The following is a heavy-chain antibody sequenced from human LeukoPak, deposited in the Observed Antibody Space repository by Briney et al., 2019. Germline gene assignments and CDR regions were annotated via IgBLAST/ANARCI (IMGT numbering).Heavy chain of an antibody. J-gene: IGHJ4*02. CDR1: GFTFSNYA. D-gene: IGHD3-22*01. CDR2: IIGSGATT. Sequence: GGSLRLSCAASGFTFSNYAMSWVRQAPGKGLEWVAAIIGSGATTHYGNSVKGRFTISRDNSKNILYLQMNGLGADDTAVYYCAKDEGYDSSGYYYFDYWGQGTLVTVSS. CDR3: AKDEGYDSSGYYYFDY. V-gene: IGHV3-23*01.